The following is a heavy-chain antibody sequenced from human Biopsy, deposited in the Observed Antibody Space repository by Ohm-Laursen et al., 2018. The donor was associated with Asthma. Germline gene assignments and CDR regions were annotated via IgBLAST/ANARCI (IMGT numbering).Heavy chain of an antibody. CDR3: ARATVAAAGND. D-gene: IGHD6-13*01. CDR1: GFAVSRDY. J-gene: IGHJ4*02. Sequence: SLRLSCSASGFAVSRDYMFWVRQAPGKGLEWLSSISYDGHNQHYADSVKGRFTISRDNSKNTVSLEMNSLRRDDTAVYFCARATVAAAGNDWGQGTLVTVSS. V-gene: IGHV3-30*01. CDR2: ISYDGHNQ.